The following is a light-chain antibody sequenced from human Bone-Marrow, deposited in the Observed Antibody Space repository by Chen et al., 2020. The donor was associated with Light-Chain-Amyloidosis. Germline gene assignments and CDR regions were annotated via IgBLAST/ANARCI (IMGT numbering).Light chain of an antibody. CDR1: RTLSSHSNNHDY. Sequence: DIVMSRAQDSLAVPLGESATIHCQASRTLSSHSNNHDYLAWFRQKPGQPPQLLIYWASTRESGVADRFGGSGSGTDFTLTISSLQAEDVAVYYCQQYYSTPHTFGQGTKLEIK. V-gene: IGKV4-1*01. CDR3: QQYYSTPHT. CDR2: WAS. J-gene: IGKJ2*01.